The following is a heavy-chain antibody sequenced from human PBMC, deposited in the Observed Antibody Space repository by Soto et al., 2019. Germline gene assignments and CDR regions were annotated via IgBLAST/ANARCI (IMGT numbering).Heavy chain of an antibody. J-gene: IGHJ4*02. CDR1: GGSVSSGTYY. Sequence: QVQLLESGPGLVKPSETLSLTCTVSGGSVSSGTYYWSWSRQPPGKGLEWLGYIDYGRKTYYNPSLKSRVTISVDTTKNQFSLNLSSVTAADTAVYYCASGSSASAFIDYWGQGTLVTVSS. D-gene: IGHD6-13*01. V-gene: IGHV4-61*01. CDR3: ASGSSASAFIDY. CDR2: IDYGRKT.